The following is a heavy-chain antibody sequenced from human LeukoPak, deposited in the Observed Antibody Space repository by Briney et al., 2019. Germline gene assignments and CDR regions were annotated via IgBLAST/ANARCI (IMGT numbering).Heavy chain of an antibody. J-gene: IGHJ4*02. Sequence: PSETLSLTCTVSGGSISSCYWSWIRQPAGRGPEWIGRIYSSGRTDYNPSLNSRVTMSVGTSKNQFSLILKSLTAADTAIYYCARGPTILDYWGQGILVTVSS. V-gene: IGHV4-4*07. D-gene: IGHD1-26*01. CDR1: GGSISSCY. CDR3: ARGPTILDY. CDR2: IYSSGRT.